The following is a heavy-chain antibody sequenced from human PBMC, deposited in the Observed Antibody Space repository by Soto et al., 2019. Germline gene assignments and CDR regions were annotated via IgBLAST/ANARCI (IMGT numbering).Heavy chain of an antibody. CDR3: AKDLGYCSSTSCPADYYYYMDV. D-gene: IGHD2-2*01. J-gene: IGHJ6*03. Sequence: GGSLRLSCAASGFTFSSYAMSWVRQAPGKGLEWVPAISGSGGSTYYADSVKGRFTISRDNSKNTLYLQMNSLRAEDTAVYYCAKDLGYCSSTSCPADYYYYMDVWGKGTTVTVSS. CDR2: ISGSGGST. CDR1: GFTFSSYA. V-gene: IGHV3-23*01.